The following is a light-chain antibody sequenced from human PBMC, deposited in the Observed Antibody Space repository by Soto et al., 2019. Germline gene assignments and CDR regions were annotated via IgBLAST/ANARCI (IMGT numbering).Light chain of an antibody. Sequence: QSALTQPASVSGSPGQSITISCTGTSSDVGDHNYVSWYQQQPGKAPKLMIYEVNNRPSGVSNRFSGSKSGNTASLTISGLQAEDEADYYCSSYTRSSTVVFGGGTKVTVL. CDR2: EVN. CDR1: SSDVGDHNY. CDR3: SSYTRSSTVV. V-gene: IGLV2-14*01. J-gene: IGLJ2*01.